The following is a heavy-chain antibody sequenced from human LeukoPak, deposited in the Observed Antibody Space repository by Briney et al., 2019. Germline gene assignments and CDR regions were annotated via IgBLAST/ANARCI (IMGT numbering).Heavy chain of an antibody. V-gene: IGHV3-23*01. D-gene: IGHD3-10*01. CDR1: GFTFSSYS. CDR3: AKGNTMVRGVMGGYFDS. CDR2: ISGSGGST. J-gene: IGHJ4*02. Sequence: GGSLRLSCAASGFTFSSYSMNWDRQAPGKGLEWVSGISGSGGSTYYADSVKGRFTISRDNSKNTLYLQMNSLRVEDTAVYYCAKGNTMVRGVMGGYFDSWGQRTLVTVSS.